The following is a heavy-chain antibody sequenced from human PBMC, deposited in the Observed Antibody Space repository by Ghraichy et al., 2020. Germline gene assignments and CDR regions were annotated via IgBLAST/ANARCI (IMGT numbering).Heavy chain of an antibody. V-gene: IGHV4-34*01. D-gene: IGHD3-10*01. CDR1: GGSFSGYY. Sequence: SETLSLTCAVYGGSFSGYYWSWIRQPPGKGLEWIGEINHSGSTNYNPSLKSRVTISVDTSKNQFSLNLSSVTAADTAVYYCARGGSTPPNRPRNYYGSGSYYRGPSEYYYYYVMDVWGQGTTVTVSS. CDR2: INHSGST. CDR3: ARGGSTPPNRPRNYYGSGSYYRGPSEYYYYYVMDV. J-gene: IGHJ6*02.